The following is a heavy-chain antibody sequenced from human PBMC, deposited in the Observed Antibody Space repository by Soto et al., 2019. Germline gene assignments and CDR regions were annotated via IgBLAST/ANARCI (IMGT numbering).Heavy chain of an antibody. Sequence: QVQLQESGPGLVKSSETLSLTCTVSGGSVSSEHYYWNWIRQAPGKGLEWIGYFLYTGSTNYNPSIESRLSMSVDMSKNHFSVKLSSLTAADTAVYYCAGGTAGTKVAYWGQGTLVTVSS. CDR1: GGSVSSEHYY. D-gene: IGHD6-13*01. CDR3: AGGTAGTKVAY. J-gene: IGHJ4*02. V-gene: IGHV4-61*03. CDR2: FLYTGST.